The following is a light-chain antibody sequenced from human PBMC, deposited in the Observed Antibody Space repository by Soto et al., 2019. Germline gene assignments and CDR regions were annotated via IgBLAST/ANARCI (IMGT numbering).Light chain of an antibody. J-gene: IGKJ4*01. Sequence: GDRVTITCRASQSISSWLAWYQQKPGKAPKLLIYDASSLESGVSSRFSGSGSGTEFTLTISSLQPDDFATYYCQQSNSYPTFGGGTKVEIK. V-gene: IGKV1-5*01. CDR3: QQSNSYPT. CDR2: DAS. CDR1: QSISSW.